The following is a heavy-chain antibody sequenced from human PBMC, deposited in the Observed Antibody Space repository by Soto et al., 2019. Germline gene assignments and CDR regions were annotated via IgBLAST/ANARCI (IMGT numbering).Heavy chain of an antibody. Sequence: ASVKVSCKVSGYTLTEVSIHWVRQVPGKGLEWMGGFDPEDGKTTYAQRFQGRVTMTEDTSTDTAYMELSSLRSEDTAMYYCATLSPFGVTVFGVVTWFDPWGQGTLVTVSS. J-gene: IGHJ5*02. V-gene: IGHV1-24*01. CDR2: FDPEDGKT. D-gene: IGHD3-3*01. CDR3: ATLSPFGVTVFGVVTWFDP. CDR1: GYTLTEVS.